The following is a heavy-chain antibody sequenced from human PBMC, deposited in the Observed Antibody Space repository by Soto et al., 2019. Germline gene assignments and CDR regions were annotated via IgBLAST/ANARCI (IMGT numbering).Heavy chain of an antibody. J-gene: IGHJ6*01. D-gene: IGHD3-10*01. Sequence: SETLSLTSTVSGGSISRSGYYWVLIRQPPGKGLEWIGSIYYSGSTYYNPSLKSRVTISVDTSKTQFSLKLSSVTAADTAVYYCARIYGSGSYDHPDHYYVMSFWGQGTTDTVSS. CDR3: ARIYGSGSYDHPDHYYVMSF. CDR2: IYYSGST. CDR1: GGSISRSGYY. V-gene: IGHV4-39*01.